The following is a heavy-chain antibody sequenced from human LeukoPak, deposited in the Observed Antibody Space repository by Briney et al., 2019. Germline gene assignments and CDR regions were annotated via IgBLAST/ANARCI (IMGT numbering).Heavy chain of an antibody. Sequence: GGSLRLSCAASGFTFSSYSMNWVRQAPGKGLEWVSYISSSSSTIYYADSVKGRFTISRDNAKNSLYLQMNSLRAEDTALYHCARDLSYYFDNWGQGTLVTVSS. V-gene: IGHV3-48*01. CDR1: GFTFSSYS. CDR2: ISSSSSTI. D-gene: IGHD2/OR15-2a*01. J-gene: IGHJ4*02. CDR3: ARDLSYYFDN.